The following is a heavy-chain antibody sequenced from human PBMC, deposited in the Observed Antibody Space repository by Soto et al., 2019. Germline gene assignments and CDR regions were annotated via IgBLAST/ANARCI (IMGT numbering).Heavy chain of an antibody. CDR2: IYYSGST. J-gene: IGHJ4*02. V-gene: IGHV4-39*01. CDR3: ARQDIVVVVAATSLGLFDY. D-gene: IGHD2-15*01. Sequence: SETLSLTCTVSGGSISSSSYYWGWIRQPPGKGLEWIGSIYYSGSTYYNPSLKSRVTISVDTSKNQFSLKLSSVTAADTAVYYCARQDIVVVVAATSLGLFDYWGQGTLVTVSS. CDR1: GGSISSSSYY.